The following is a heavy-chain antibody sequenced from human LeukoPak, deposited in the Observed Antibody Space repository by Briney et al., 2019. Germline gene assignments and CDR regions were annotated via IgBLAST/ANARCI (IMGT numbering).Heavy chain of an antibody. Sequence: PGRSLRFSCAASGFTFSSYGMHWVRQAPGKGLEWVAVIWDDGSNKYYPDSVKGRFTISRDNSKNTLYLQVNSLRAEDTAVYYCARDANFGYDAFDIWGQGTMVTVSS. V-gene: IGHV3-33*01. CDR1: GFTFSSYG. CDR2: IWDDGSNK. J-gene: IGHJ3*02. D-gene: IGHD3-10*01. CDR3: ARDANFGYDAFDI.